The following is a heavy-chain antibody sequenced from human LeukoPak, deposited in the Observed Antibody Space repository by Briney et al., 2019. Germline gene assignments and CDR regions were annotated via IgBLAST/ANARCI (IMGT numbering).Heavy chain of an antibody. CDR2: ISGYNANT. V-gene: IGHV1-18*01. CDR1: GYTFTSYG. D-gene: IGHD3-10*01. Sequence: ASVKLSCKASGYTFTSYGISWVRQAPGQGLEWMGWISGYNANTKYEQQLQGRVTMTTDTSTSTAYMELRSLRSDDTAVYYCARAAKSGGLLYYYYYMDVWGKGTTVTVSS. CDR3: ARAAKSGGLLYYYYYMDV. J-gene: IGHJ6*03.